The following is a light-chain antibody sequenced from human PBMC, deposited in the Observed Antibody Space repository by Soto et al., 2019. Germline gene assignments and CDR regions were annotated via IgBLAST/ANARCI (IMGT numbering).Light chain of an antibody. CDR1: QSVSSY. J-gene: IGKJ1*01. Sequence: EIVLTQSPATLSLSPGERATLSCRASQSVSSYLAWYQQKPGQAPRLLIYGASTRATGIPARFSGSGSGTEFTLTISSLQSTDFGVYYCQQYINWPRTFGQGTKVDIK. V-gene: IGKV3-15*01. CDR3: QQYINWPRT. CDR2: GAS.